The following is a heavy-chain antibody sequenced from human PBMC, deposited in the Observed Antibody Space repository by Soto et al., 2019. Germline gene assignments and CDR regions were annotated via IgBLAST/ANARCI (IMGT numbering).Heavy chain of an antibody. V-gene: IGHV3-30*18. D-gene: IGHD1-1*01. CDR3: AKNRARPERYYYYGMDV. J-gene: IGHJ6*02. CDR2: ISYDGRND. Sequence: GGSLRLSCAASGFTFSNYGMHWARQAPGKGLEWVAVISYDGRNDYYADSVKGRFTISRDNSNNTLYLQMNSLRAEDTAVYCCAKNRARPERYYYYGMDVWGQGTPVTVSS. CDR1: GFTFSNYG.